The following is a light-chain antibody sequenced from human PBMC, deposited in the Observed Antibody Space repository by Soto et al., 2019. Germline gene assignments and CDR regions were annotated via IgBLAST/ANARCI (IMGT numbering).Light chain of an antibody. CDR2: GAS. Sequence: EIVLTQSPGTLSLSPGERATLFCRASQSVAPSQLAWYQQKPGQAPRLLIGASSRATGIPDRFSASGSGTDFTLTISRLEPEDFAVYYCQQYNNWPPFTFGPGTKVDIK. V-gene: IGKV3-20*01. CDR1: QSVAPSQ. J-gene: IGKJ3*01. CDR3: QQYNNWPPFT.